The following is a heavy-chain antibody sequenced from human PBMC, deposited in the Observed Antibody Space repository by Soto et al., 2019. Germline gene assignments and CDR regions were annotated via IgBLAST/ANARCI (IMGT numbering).Heavy chain of an antibody. CDR3: AREKDYYDSSGYYLGEDAFDI. V-gene: IGHV3-33*01. D-gene: IGHD3-22*01. J-gene: IGHJ3*02. CDR2: IWYDGSNK. CDR1: EFTFGSYG. Sequence: VGFLRLSCAVSEFTFGSYGRHWVRQDQGKGLEWVAVIWYDGSNKYYADSVKGRFTISRDNSKNTLYLQMNSLRAEDTAVYYCAREKDYYDSSGYYLGEDAFDIWGQGTMLTVSS.